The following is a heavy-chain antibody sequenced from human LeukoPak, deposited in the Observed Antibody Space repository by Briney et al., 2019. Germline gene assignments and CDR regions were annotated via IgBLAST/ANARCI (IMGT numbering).Heavy chain of an antibody. J-gene: IGHJ6*03. Sequence: GGSLRLSCAASGFTFDDYAMHWVRQAPGKGLEWVSGISWNSGSICYADSVKGRFTISRDNAKNSLYLQMNSLRAEDTALYYCAKEGQQLVRDYYYCYMYVWGKGTTVTVSS. CDR2: ISWNSGSI. CDR1: GFTFDDYA. CDR3: AKEGQQLVRDYYYCYMYV. V-gene: IGHV3-9*01. D-gene: IGHD6-13*01.